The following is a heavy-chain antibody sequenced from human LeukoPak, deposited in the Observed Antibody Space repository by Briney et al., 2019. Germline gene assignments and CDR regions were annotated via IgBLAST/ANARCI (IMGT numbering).Heavy chain of an antibody. J-gene: IGHJ2*01. Sequence: PSETLSLTCIVSAGSISSSNYFWGRIRQPPGKGLEWFGTIYSGGSSFYNPSVKSRVTISVDTSKNQISLKLSSVTAADTAVYYCAGLNGNWNDLPGWYFDLWGRGTLVTVSS. CDR3: AGLNGNWNDLPGWYFDL. CDR1: AGSISSSNYF. D-gene: IGHD1-1*01. V-gene: IGHV4-39*01. CDR2: IYSGGSS.